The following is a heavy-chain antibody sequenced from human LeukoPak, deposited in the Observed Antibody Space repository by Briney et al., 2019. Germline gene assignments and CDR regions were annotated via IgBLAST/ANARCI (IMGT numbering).Heavy chain of an antibody. CDR3: AKVRWDNSGWYYLDS. CDR2: ITYDGGNE. Sequence: GRSLRLSCTASGFTFDDYAIHWVRQAPGKGLEWVAVITYDGGNEYYTDSVKGRFTISRDNSKSTLYLQMNSLRTEDTAVYYCAKVRWDNSGWYYLDSWGQGTLVSVSS. V-gene: IGHV3-30*18. D-gene: IGHD6-19*01. CDR1: GFTFDDYA. J-gene: IGHJ4*02.